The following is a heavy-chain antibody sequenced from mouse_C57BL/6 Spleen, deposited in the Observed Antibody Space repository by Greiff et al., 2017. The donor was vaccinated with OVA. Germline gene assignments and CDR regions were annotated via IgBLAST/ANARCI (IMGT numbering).Heavy chain of an antibody. V-gene: IGHV1-55*01. CDR3: ARCYYGSRGYFDV. D-gene: IGHD1-1*01. Sequence: QVQLQQSGAELVKPGASVKMSCKASGYTFTSYWITWVKQRPGQGLEWIGDIYPGSGSTNYNEKFKSKATLTVDTSSSTAYMQLSSLTSEDSAVYYCARCYYGSRGYFDVWGTGTTVTVSS. CDR2: IYPGSGST. CDR1: GYTFTSYW. J-gene: IGHJ1*03.